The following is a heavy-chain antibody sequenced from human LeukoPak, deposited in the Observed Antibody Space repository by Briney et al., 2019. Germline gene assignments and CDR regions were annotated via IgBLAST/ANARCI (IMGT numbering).Heavy chain of an antibody. CDR2: IIPIFGTA. CDR3: ARDGQYCSSTSCLPH. CDR1: GGTFSSYA. Sequence: GASVKVSCKASGGTFSSYAISWVRQAPGQGLEWMGGIIPIFGTANYAQKFQGRVTITADESTSTAYMELSSLRSEDAAVYYCARDGQYCSSTSCLPHWGQGTLVTVSS. V-gene: IGHV1-69*13. D-gene: IGHD2-2*01. J-gene: IGHJ1*01.